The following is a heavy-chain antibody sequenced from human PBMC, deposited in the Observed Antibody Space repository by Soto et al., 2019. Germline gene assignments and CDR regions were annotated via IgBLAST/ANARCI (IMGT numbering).Heavy chain of an antibody. V-gene: IGHV3-33*06. CDR2: IWYDGTNK. J-gene: IGHJ4*02. D-gene: IGHD3-10*01. Sequence: QVQLVESGGGVVQPGRSLRLSCAASGFTFSSYGMHWVRQAPGKGLEWVAVIWYDGTNKYYADSVKGRFTISRDNSKNTLYLQMNSLRAADTAVYYCAKSITPRPNYFDYWGQGTLVTVSS. CDR3: AKSITPRPNYFDY. CDR1: GFTFSSYG.